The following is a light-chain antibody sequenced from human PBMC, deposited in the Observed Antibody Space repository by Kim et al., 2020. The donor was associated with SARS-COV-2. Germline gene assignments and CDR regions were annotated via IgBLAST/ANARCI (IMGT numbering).Light chain of an antibody. CDR2: DVS. Sequence: GQSITIACTGTNRDVGGYNHVSWYQQHPGKAPRLMVYDVSQRPSGVSNRFSGAKSGNTASLTISGLQAEDEADYYCSSYTSSTTYVFGSGTQLTVL. V-gene: IGLV2-14*03. CDR1: NRDVGGYNH. CDR3: SSYTSSTTYV. J-gene: IGLJ1*01.